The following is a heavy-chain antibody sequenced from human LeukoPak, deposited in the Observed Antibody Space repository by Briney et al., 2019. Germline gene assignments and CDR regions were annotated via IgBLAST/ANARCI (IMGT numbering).Heavy chain of an antibody. D-gene: IGHD6-19*01. V-gene: IGHV3-30-3*01. Sequence: GGSLRLSCAASGFTFSTYPMHWVPQAPGKGLEWVAVISYDGSLKFYADSVKDRFTISRDDSKNTLFLQMDSLRAEDTALYYCARDLVAGSPDFFDYWGQGTLVIVSS. CDR3: ARDLVAGSPDFFDY. J-gene: IGHJ4*02. CDR1: GFTFSTYP. CDR2: ISYDGSLK.